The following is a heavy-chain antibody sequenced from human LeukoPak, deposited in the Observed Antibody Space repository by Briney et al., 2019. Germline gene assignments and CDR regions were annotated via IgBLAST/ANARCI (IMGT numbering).Heavy chain of an antibody. D-gene: IGHD2-2*02. CDR3: AKVTYTGVFWFDP. CDR2: ISWDGGST. Sequence: HSGGSLRLSCAASGFTFDDYAMHWVRQATGKGLEWVSLISWDGGSTYYADSVKGRFTISRDNSKNSLYLQMNSLRAEDTAVYYCAKVTYTGVFWFDPWGQGTLVTVSS. J-gene: IGHJ5*02. V-gene: IGHV3-43D*03. CDR1: GFTFDDYA.